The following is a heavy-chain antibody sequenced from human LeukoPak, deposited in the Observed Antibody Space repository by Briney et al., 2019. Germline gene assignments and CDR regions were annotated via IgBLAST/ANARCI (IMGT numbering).Heavy chain of an antibody. CDR2: ISGSGGST. J-gene: IGHJ5*02. CDR3: ARLVVVAASWFDP. CDR1: GFTFTDHY. V-gene: IGHV3-23*01. Sequence: GGSLRLSCAASGFTFTDHYMSWVRQAPGKGLEWVSAISGSGGSTYYADSVKGRFTISRDNSKNTLYLQMNSLRAEDTAVYYCARLVVVAASWFDPWGQGTLVTVSS. D-gene: IGHD2-15*01.